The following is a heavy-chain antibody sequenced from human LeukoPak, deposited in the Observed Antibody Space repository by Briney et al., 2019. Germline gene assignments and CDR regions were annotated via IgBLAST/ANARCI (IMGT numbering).Heavy chain of an antibody. J-gene: IGHJ4*02. D-gene: IGHD6-13*01. CDR1: GCTFTGYY. CDR2: INPNSGGT. V-gene: IGHV1-2*02. CDR3: ARALSIAAADQLSHGY. Sequence: AAVKVSCKASGCTFTGYYMHGVRQAPGRGREGMGWINPNSGGTNYAQKFQGRVTMTRDTSISTAYMELSRLRSDDTAVYYCARALSIAAADQLSHGYWGQGTLVTVSS.